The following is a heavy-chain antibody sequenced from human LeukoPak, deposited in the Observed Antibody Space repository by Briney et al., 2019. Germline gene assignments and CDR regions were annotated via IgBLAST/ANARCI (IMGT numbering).Heavy chain of an antibody. CDR1: GYTFTGYY. CDR2: INPNSGGT. Sequence: ASVKVSCKASGYTFTGYYMHWVRQAPGQGLEWMGWINPNSGGTNYAQKFQGRVTMTRDTSISTAYMELSRLRSDDTAVYYCARGGRFLEWPQDMDVWGQGTTVTVSS. D-gene: IGHD3-3*01. CDR3: ARGGRFLEWPQDMDV. V-gene: IGHV1-2*02. J-gene: IGHJ6*02.